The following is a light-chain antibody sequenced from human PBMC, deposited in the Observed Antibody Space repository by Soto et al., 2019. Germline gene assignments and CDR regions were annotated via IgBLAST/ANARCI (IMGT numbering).Light chain of an antibody. J-gene: IGLJ2*01. V-gene: IGLV2-8*01. CDR1: SSDVGGYNY. CDR3: SSYAGSNNFVV. Sequence: QSALTQPPSAPESPGQSVTISCTGTSSDVGGYNYVSWYQQHPGKAPKLMIYEVSKRPSGVPDRFSGSKSGNTASLTVSGLQAEDEADYYCSSYAGSNNFVVFGGGTKVTVL. CDR2: EVS.